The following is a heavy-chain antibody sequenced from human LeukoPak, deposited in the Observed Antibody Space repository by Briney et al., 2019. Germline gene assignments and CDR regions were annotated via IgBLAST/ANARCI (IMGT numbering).Heavy chain of an antibody. Sequence: GASVKVSCKASGYTFTGYYMHWVRQAPGQVLEWMGWINPNSGGTNYAQKFQGRVTMTRDTSISTAYMELSRLRSDDTAVYYCAREVRNYYYDSSGYTDYWGQGTLVTVSS. CDR3: AREVRNYYYDSSGYTDY. CDR2: INPNSGGT. V-gene: IGHV1-2*02. D-gene: IGHD3-22*01. CDR1: GYTFTGYY. J-gene: IGHJ4*02.